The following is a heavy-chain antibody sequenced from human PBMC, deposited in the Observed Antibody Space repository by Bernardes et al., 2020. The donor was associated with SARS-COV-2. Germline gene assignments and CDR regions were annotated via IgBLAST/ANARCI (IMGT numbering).Heavy chain of an antibody. CDR3: ARQDIGAIFGVVITPAGMDV. CDR2: IYYSGST. Sequence: SETLSLTCTVSGGSISSYYWSWIRQPPGKGLEWIGYIYYSGSTNYNPPLKSRVTISVDTSKNQFSLKLSSVTAAETAVYYCARQDIGAIFGVVITPAGMDVWGQGTTVTVSS. D-gene: IGHD3-3*01. CDR1: GGSISSYY. J-gene: IGHJ6*02. V-gene: IGHV4-59*08.